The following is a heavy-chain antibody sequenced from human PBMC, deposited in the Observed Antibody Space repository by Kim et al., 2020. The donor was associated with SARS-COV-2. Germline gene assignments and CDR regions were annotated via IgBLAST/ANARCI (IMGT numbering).Heavy chain of an antibody. V-gene: IGHV7-4-1*02. J-gene: IGHJ5*02. CDR2: INTNTGNP. CDR1: GYTLTSYR. CDR3: AREGGYSRGWNQATS. D-gene: IGHD6-19*01. Sequence: ASVKVSCKASGYTLTSYRMNWVRQAPGQGLEWMGWINTNTGNPEYAQGFTGRFVFSLDTSVSTAYLQISSLKAEDTAVYYCAREGGYSRGWNQATSWGQGTLVTVSS.